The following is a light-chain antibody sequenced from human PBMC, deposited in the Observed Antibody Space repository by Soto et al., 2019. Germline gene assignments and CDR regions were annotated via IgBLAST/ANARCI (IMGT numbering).Light chain of an antibody. CDR3: SSYATSSGVV. Sequence: QSALTQPASVSGSPGQSITISCTGTSSDVGGYNYVSWYQHHPAKAPKLMIYDVRIRPSGVSNRFAGSKSGNTASLTISGLQAEDEADYYCSSYATSSGVVFGGGTQLTVL. J-gene: IGLJ2*01. CDR1: SSDVGGYNY. V-gene: IGLV2-14*03. CDR2: DVR.